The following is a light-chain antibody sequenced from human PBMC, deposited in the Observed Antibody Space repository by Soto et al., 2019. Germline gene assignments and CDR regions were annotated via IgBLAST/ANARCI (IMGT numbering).Light chain of an antibody. Sequence: QSVLTQPPSASGTPGQRVPISCSGTSSSIGSNTVNWYQQLPGTAPKLLIYGNSNRPSGVPDRFSGSKSGNTASLTVSGLQAEDEADYYCSSYGGRNNLLFGGGTKLTVL. CDR3: SSYGGRNNLL. V-gene: IGLV1-44*01. J-gene: IGLJ2*01. CDR2: GNS. CDR1: SSSIGSNT.